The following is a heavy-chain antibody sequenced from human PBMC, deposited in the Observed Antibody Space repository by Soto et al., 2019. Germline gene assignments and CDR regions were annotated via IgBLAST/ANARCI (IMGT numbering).Heavy chain of an antibody. CDR1: GYTFSTYG. Sequence: QVQLVQSGAEVKKPGASVKVSCKASGYTFSTYGFSWVRQAPGQGLEWMGWIGADNGDTNYAQNFQGRVTMTTDTSTTPSDMELRSLTSDDTAVYFCARDWKGAEGFDPWGQGTLVTVSS. J-gene: IGHJ5*02. CDR2: IGADNGDT. V-gene: IGHV1-18*01. CDR3: ARDWKGAEGFDP. D-gene: IGHD1-1*01.